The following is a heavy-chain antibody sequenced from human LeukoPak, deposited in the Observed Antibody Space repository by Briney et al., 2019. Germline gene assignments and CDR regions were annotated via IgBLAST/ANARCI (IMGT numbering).Heavy chain of an antibody. D-gene: IGHD2/OR15-2a*01. V-gene: IGHV3-23*01. J-gene: IGHJ4*02. Sequence: GGSLRLSCAASAFSFSSYAMSWVRQAPGKGLEWVSAISGSGGNTYYADSVKGRFTISRDNSKNTLYLQMDTLRAEDTAVYYCAKDLCPVGGVATRFNYWGQGALVTVSS. CDR1: AFSFSSYA. CDR3: AKDLCPVGGVATRFNY. CDR2: ISGSGGNT.